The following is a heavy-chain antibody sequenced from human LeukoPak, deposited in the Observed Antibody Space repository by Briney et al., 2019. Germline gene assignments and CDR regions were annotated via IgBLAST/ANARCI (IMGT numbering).Heavy chain of an antibody. CDR1: GGSISSGGYY. V-gene: IGHV4-31*03. D-gene: IGHD6-13*01. CDR3: ARVNIPAAGFGFDY. J-gene: IGHJ4*02. Sequence: SETLSLTCTVSGGSISSGGYYWTWLRQHPGKGLEWIGYIYYSGSTYYNPSLKSRVTISVDTSKNQFSLKLSSVTAPDTALYYCARVNIPAAGFGFDYWGQGTLVTVSS. CDR2: IYYSGST.